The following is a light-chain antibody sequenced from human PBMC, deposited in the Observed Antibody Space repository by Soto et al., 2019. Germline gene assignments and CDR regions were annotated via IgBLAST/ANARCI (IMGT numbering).Light chain of an antibody. V-gene: IGKV1-5*01. CDR2: AAS. J-gene: IGKJ1*01. CDR3: QQYNSYSWT. Sequence: DIQMTQSPSSLSASVGDRVTITCRASPSISSYLNWYQQKQGKXXKXXIYAASSLQSGVPSRFSVSVSGTELTITISSLQPDDVETYDGQQYNSYSWTFGQGTKVDIK. CDR1: PSISSY.